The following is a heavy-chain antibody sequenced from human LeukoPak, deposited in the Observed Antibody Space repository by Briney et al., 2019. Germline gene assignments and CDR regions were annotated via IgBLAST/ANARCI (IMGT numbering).Heavy chain of an antibody. CDR2: ISSSGSTI. CDR3: AREGICSGGSCYGWFDP. Sequence: PGGSLRLSCAASGFTFSSYEMNWVRQAPGKGLEWVSYISSSGSTIYYADSVKGRFTISRDNAKNSLYLQMNSLRAEDTAVYYCAREGICSGGSCYGWFDPWGQGTLVTVSS. CDR1: GFTFSSYE. V-gene: IGHV3-48*03. D-gene: IGHD2-15*01. J-gene: IGHJ5*02.